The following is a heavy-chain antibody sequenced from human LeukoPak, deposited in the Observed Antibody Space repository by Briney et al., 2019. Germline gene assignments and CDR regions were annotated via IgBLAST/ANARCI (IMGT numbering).Heavy chain of an antibody. Sequence: SETLSLTCAVYGGSFSGYYWSWIRQPPGKGLEWIGEINHSGSTNYNPSLKSRVTISVDTSKIQFSLKLSSVTAADTAVYYCASGYSGYLYWGQGTLVTVSS. J-gene: IGHJ4*02. D-gene: IGHD5-12*01. CDR1: GGSFSGYY. V-gene: IGHV4-34*01. CDR2: INHSGST. CDR3: ASGYSGYLY.